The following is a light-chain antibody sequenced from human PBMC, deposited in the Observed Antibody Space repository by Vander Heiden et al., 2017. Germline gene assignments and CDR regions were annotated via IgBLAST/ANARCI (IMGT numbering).Light chain of an antibody. CDR1: QSVSSY. CDR2: DAS. Sequence: EIVLTQSPATLSLSPGERATLSCRASQSVSSYLAWYQQKPGQAPRLLIYDASNRDTGIPARFSGSGYGTDFTLTISSREPEDFAVYYCQQPSNWPPLTFGHGTKVDIK. J-gene: IGKJ3*01. CDR3: QQPSNWPPLT. V-gene: IGKV3-11*01.